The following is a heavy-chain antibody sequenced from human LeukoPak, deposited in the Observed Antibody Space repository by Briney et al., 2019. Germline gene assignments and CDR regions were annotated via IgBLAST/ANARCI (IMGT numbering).Heavy chain of an antibody. Sequence: SVKVSCKASGGTFSSYAISWVRQAPGQGLEWMGGIILIFGAANYAQKFQGRVTITTDESTSTAYMELSSLRSEDTAVYYCARDNYAGANWFDPWGQGTLVTVSS. CDR3: ARDNYAGANWFDP. D-gene: IGHD1-7*01. CDR2: IILIFGAA. J-gene: IGHJ5*02. CDR1: GGTFSSYA. V-gene: IGHV1-69*05.